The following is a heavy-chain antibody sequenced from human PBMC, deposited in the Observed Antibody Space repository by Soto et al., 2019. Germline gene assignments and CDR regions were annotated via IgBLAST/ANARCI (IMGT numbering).Heavy chain of an antibody. J-gene: IGHJ4*02. CDR1: GFTFDDYA. CDR2: ISANGGSI. V-gene: IGHV3-9*01. Sequence: EVQLVESGGRLVQPGKSLRLSCAAPGFTFDDYAMHWVRQVPGKGLEWVSGISANGGSIRYGDSVKGRFTISRDNAKNSLFLQMNSLSAEDTALYYCAKSGEPGVVAATSIDYWGQGTLVTVSS. D-gene: IGHD2-15*01. CDR3: AKSGEPGVVAATSIDY.